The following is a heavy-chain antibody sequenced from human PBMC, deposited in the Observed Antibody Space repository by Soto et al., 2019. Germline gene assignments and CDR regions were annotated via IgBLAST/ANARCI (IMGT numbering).Heavy chain of an antibody. D-gene: IGHD2-2*01. Sequence: QVQLQESGPGLVKPSGTLSLTCAVSSGSISSSNWWSWVRQPPGQGLEWIGEIYHSGSTNYNPSLKSRVTISVDKSKNQFYLKLSSVTAADTAVYYCAIVVVVPAAYIDYWGQGTLVTVSS. CDR3: AIVVVVPAAYIDY. J-gene: IGHJ4*02. CDR2: IYHSGST. CDR1: SGSISSSNW. V-gene: IGHV4-4*02.